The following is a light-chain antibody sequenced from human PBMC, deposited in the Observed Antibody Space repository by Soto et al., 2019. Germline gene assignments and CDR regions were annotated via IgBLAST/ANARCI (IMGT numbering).Light chain of an antibody. CDR2: GAS. Sequence: EIVMTQPPATLSVSPGARATLSCRASQSISSNLAWYQQKPGQAPRLLIYGASTRATGIPATFSGSGAGTEFTLTISVLQSEDFAVYYCQQYNNWQFTVGAATKVDIK. CDR1: QSISSN. V-gene: IGKV3-15*01. J-gene: IGKJ3*01. CDR3: QQYNNWQFT.